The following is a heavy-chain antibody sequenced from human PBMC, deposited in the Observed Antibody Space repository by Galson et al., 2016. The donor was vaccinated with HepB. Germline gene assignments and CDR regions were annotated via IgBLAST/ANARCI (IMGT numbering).Heavy chain of an antibody. D-gene: IGHD2-2*01. J-gene: IGHJ4*02. CDR2: ISNSGDSI. Sequence: SLRLSCAASGFTFRNYAMSWVRQAPGRGLEWVSFISNSGDSINYADPVKGRFTISRDNSRNALFLQMNSLKAEDTAVYYCAKVRSSRIVVVPAAPFDYWGQGTLVTVSS. CDR3: AKVRSSRIVVVPAAPFDY. V-gene: IGHV3-23*01. CDR1: GFTFRNYA.